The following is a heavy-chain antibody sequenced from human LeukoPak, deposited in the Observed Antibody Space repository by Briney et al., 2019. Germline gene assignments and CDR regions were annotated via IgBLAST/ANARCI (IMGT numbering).Heavy chain of an antibody. CDR1: VGSFSGYY. J-gene: IGHJ4*02. D-gene: IGHD6-19*01. CDR3: ARGDWSSGWYSSFDY. V-gene: IGHV4-34*01. Sequence: SETLSLTCAVYVGSFSGYYWSWIRQPPWKGLEWIGEINHSESTNYNPSLKSRVTISVDTSKSQFSLRLSSVTAADTAVYYCARGDWSSGWYSSFDYWGQGTLVTVSS. CDR2: INHSEST.